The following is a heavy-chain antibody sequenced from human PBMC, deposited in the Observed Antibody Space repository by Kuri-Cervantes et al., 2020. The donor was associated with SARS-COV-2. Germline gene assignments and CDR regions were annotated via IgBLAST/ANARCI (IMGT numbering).Heavy chain of an antibody. V-gene: IGHV1-18*01. D-gene: IGHD2-2*01. J-gene: IGHJ4*02. Sequence: ASVKVSCKASGFTFDNYGFTWVRQAPGQGLEWMGWIAASNGETNYAQKFQGRVTMTTDTSTSTAYMELRSLGYDDTAVYYCARQCSSPDCMDYFDYWGQGTLVTVSS. CDR2: IAASNGET. CDR3: ARQCSSPDCMDYFDY. CDR1: GFTFDNYG.